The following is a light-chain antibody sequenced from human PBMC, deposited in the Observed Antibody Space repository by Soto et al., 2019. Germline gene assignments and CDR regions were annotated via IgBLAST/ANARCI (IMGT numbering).Light chain of an antibody. CDR3: QQYNDWPALT. CDR2: GAS. V-gene: IGKV3-15*01. J-gene: IGKJ4*01. Sequence: EIVMTQSPATLSVSPGERATLSCRASQTVSSNLAWYQQKPGHAPRLLIYGASTRATGIPARFSGSRSGTEFILTISSLQSEDFAVYYCQQYNDWPALTFGGGTKVEI. CDR1: QTVSSN.